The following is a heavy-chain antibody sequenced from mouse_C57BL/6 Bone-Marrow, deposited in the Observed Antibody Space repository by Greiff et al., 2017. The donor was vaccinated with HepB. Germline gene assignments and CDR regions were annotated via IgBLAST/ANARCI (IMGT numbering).Heavy chain of an antibody. CDR2: IHPNSGST. CDR3: ARSSNYGWYFDV. J-gene: IGHJ1*03. CDR1: GYTFTSYW. V-gene: IGHV1-64*01. Sequence: QVQLKQPGAELVKPGASVKLSCKASGYTFTSYWMHWVKQRPGQGLEWIGMIHPNSGSTNYNEKFKSKATLTVDKSSSTAYMQLSSLTAEDSAVYYGARSSNYGWYFDVWGTGTTVTVSS. D-gene: IGHD2-5*01.